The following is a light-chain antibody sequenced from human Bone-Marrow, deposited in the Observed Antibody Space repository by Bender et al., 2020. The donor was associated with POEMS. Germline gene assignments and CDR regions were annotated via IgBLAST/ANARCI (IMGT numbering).Light chain of an antibody. CDR1: SSDIGGYNY. CDR2: EVN. J-gene: IGLJ3*02. Sequence: QSALTQPPSASGSPGQSVTISCTGTSSDIGGYNYVSWYQQHPDKAPKLIIFEVNKRPSGVPDRFSGSKSGNTASLTISGLQPEDEADYFCCSYADSGTLVFGGGTKVTVL. V-gene: IGLV2-8*01. CDR3: CSYADSGTLV.